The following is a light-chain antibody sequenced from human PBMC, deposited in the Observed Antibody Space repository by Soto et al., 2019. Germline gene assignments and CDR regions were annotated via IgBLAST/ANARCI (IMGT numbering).Light chain of an antibody. CDR3: RSYASASTLV. CDR2: EVS. Sequence: QSALTQPASVSGSPGQSITISCTGTSSDVGKYNYVSWYQQHPGKAPKLMIFEVSNRPSGVSNRFSGSKSGNTASLTISGLQAEDEADYYCRSYASASTLVFGTGTKLTVL. CDR1: SSDVGKYNY. J-gene: IGLJ1*01. V-gene: IGLV2-14*01.